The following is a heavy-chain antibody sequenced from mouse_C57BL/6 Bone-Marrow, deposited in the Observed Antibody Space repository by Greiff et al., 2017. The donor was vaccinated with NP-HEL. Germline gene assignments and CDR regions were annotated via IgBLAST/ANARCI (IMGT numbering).Heavy chain of an antibody. Sequence: VQLQQSGTVLARPGASVKMSCKTSGYTFTSYWMHWVQQRPGQGLEWIGAIYPGNSDTSYNQKFKGKAKLTAVTSASTAYMELSSLTNEDSAVYYCTIDSSGLWYFDVWGTGTTVTVSS. CDR2: IYPGNSDT. J-gene: IGHJ1*03. V-gene: IGHV1-5*01. CDR3: TIDSSGLWYFDV. D-gene: IGHD3-2*02. CDR1: GYTFTSYW.